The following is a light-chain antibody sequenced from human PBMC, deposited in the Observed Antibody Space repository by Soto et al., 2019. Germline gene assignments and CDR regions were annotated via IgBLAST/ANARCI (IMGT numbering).Light chain of an antibody. CDR3: SSYTSSSTYV. V-gene: IGLV2-14*01. CDR2: DVS. J-gene: IGLJ1*01. Sequence: QSVLTQPASVSGSPGQSITISCTGTSSDVGGYNYVSCYQQHPGKAPKLMIYDVSNRPSGVSNRFSGSKSGNTASLTISGLQAEDEAYYYCSSYTSSSTYVFGTGTKVTV. CDR1: SSDVGGYNY.